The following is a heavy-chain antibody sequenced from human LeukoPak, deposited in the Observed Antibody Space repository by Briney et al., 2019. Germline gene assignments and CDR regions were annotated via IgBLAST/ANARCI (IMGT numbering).Heavy chain of an antibody. J-gene: IGHJ4*02. Sequence: GTSLRLSCAASGFTFSSYGMHWVRQAPGKGLEWVAHISSDASYDHYVDSVKGRFTISRDNSKNTLYLQGDSVRGEDTAVYYCAEGGNSSINYWGQGTLVTVSS. CDR3: AEGGNSSINY. V-gene: IGHV3-30*18. CDR1: GFTFSSYG. D-gene: IGHD4-11*01. CDR2: ISSDASYD.